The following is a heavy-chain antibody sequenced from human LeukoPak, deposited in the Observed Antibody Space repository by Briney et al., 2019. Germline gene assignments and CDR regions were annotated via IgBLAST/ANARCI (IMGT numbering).Heavy chain of an antibody. CDR3: ARDLHCSGGSCYGKLFDY. D-gene: IGHD2-15*01. V-gene: IGHV3-33*01. J-gene: IGHJ4*02. CDR1: GFTFSSYG. Sequence: GGSLRLSCAASGFTFSSYGMHWVRQAPGKGLEWVAVIWYDGSNKYYADSVKGRFTISRDHSKNTLYLQMNSLRAEDTAVYYCARDLHCSGGSCYGKLFDYWGQGTLVTVSS. CDR2: IWYDGSNK.